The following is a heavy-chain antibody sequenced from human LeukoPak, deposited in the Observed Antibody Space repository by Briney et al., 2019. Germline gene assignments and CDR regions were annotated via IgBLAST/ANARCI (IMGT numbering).Heavy chain of an antibody. CDR2: ISSSSSYI. CDR1: GFTFSSYS. V-gene: IGHV3-21*01. Sequence: PGGSLRLSCAASGFTFSSYSMNWVRQAPGKGLEWVSSISSSSSYIYYADSVKGRFTISGDNAKNSLYLQMNSLRAEDTAVYYCARVSAPYYDILTGYYMGYFDYWGQGTLVTVSS. CDR3: ARVSAPYYDILTGYYMGYFDY. J-gene: IGHJ4*02. D-gene: IGHD3-9*01.